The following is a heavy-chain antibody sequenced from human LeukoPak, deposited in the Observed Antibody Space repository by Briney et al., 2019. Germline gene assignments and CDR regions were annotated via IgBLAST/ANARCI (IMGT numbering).Heavy chain of an antibody. V-gene: IGHV4-4*07. Sequence: SETLSLTCTVSGGSIRSYYWSWIRQPAGKGLEWIGRIYTSGSTNYNPSLKSRVTMSVDTSKNQFSLKLSSVTAADTAVYYCARGGAPNYDILTGTFDIWGQGTMVTVSS. CDR1: GGSIRSYY. D-gene: IGHD3-9*01. J-gene: IGHJ3*02. CDR2: IYTSGST. CDR3: ARGGAPNYDILTGTFDI.